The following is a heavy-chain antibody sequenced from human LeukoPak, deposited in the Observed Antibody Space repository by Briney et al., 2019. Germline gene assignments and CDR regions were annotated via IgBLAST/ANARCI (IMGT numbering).Heavy chain of an antibody. D-gene: IGHD6-6*01. J-gene: IGHJ1*01. Sequence: SETLSLTCAVFGGSFSGHYWSCIRQPPGRGLEWVGEINHRGSTTYNPSLKSRVTISVDTSKSQFSLKLSSWTAADTAVYYCARGGAARLHFQNWGQGTLVTVSS. CDR1: GGSFSGHY. CDR2: INHRGST. CDR3: ARGGAARLHFQN. V-gene: IGHV4-34*01.